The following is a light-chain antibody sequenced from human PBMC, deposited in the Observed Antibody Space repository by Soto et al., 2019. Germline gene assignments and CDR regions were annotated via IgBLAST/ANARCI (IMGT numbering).Light chain of an antibody. CDR1: QSVSSN. CDR2: GAS. V-gene: IGKV3-20*01. Sequence: EVVLTQSPGTLSLSPGERATLSCRASQSVSSNLAWYQQKPGQAPRLLIYGASSRATGIPDRSSGSGSGTDFTLTISRLEPEDFAVYYCQQYGSSPSLTFGGGTKVDIK. CDR3: QQYGSSPSLT. J-gene: IGKJ4*01.